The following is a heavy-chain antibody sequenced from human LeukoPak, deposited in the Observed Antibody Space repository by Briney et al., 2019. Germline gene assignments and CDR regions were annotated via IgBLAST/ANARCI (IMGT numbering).Heavy chain of an antibody. Sequence: PGRSLRLSCAASGFTFSNYAMHWVRQAPGKGLEWVAVISNDGGNTYYADSVKGRFTISRDNSKNTLYLQLNSLRAEDTSVYYCAREATVTTSYYYYYYMDVWGKGTTVTVSS. D-gene: IGHD4-17*01. J-gene: IGHJ6*03. CDR1: GFTFSNYA. CDR2: ISNDGGNT. CDR3: AREATVTTSYYYYYYMDV. V-gene: IGHV3-30*01.